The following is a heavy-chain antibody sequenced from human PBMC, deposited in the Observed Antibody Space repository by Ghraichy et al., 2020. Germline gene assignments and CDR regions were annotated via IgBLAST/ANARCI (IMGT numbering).Heavy chain of an antibody. Sequence: SETLSLTCTVSRGSISTFYWSWIRQPPGKGLEWIGYIYYSGSTNYNPSLKSRVTISVDTSKNLFSLKLSSVTAADTAVYYCARGREGGARKSFDYWGQGTLVTVSS. V-gene: IGHV4-59*01. CDR1: RGSISTFY. CDR2: IYYSGST. D-gene: IGHD1-26*01. J-gene: IGHJ4*02. CDR3: ARGREGGARKSFDY.